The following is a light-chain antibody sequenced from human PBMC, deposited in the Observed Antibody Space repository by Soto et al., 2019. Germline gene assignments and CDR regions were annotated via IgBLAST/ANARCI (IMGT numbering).Light chain of an antibody. CDR1: SSNIGSNH. V-gene: IGLV1-47*01. CDR2: RNY. Sequence: QSVLTQPPSASETPGQRVTISCSGSSSNIGSNHVYWYQHLPGTAPKLLIYRNYLRPSGVPDRFSASKSATSASLAITGLQAEDDGDYYCQSYDSSLSGSSGFGTGTRSPS. J-gene: IGLJ1*01. CDR3: QSYDSSLSGSSG.